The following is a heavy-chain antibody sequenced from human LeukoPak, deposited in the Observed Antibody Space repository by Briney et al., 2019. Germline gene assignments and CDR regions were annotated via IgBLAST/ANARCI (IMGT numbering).Heavy chain of an antibody. Sequence: ASVKVSCKASGYTFTGYYMHWVRQAPGQGLEWMGWINPNSGGTNYAQKFQGRVTMTRDTSISTAYMELSRLRSDDPAVYYCARDGSYSSGWYSYYYYYGMDVWGQGTTVTVSS. D-gene: IGHD6-19*01. J-gene: IGHJ6*02. CDR1: GYTFTGYY. V-gene: IGHV1-2*02. CDR3: ARDGSYSSGWYSYYYYYGMDV. CDR2: INPNSGGT.